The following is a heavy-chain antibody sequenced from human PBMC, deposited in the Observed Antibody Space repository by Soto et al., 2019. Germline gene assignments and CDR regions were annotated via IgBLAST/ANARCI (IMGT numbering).Heavy chain of an antibody. CDR2: IYYIGST. CDR1: GGSISSGGYY. V-gene: IGHV4-31*03. Sequence: QVQLQESGPGLVKPSQTLSLTCTVSGGSISSGGYYWNWIHQHPGKGLEWIGYIYYIGSTYYNPSLKNRVTISLDTSKNQFSLRLSSVTAADTAVYYCARSVFPWGQGTLVTVSS. J-gene: IGHJ5*02. CDR3: ARSVFP.